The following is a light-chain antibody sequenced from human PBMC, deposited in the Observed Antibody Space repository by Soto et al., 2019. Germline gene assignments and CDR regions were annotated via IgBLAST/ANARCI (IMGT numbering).Light chain of an antibody. CDR3: QQYDTFPWT. V-gene: IGKV1-5*03. CDR1: QSIGRW. J-gene: IGKJ1*01. CDR2: KAS. Sequence: DLQMTQSPSTLSASAGDRVTVTCRTSQSIGRWLAWYQQKPGKAPNLLIYKASTLETGVPSRFSGSGSGTEFSLTISSLRPDDSATYYCQQYDTFPWTFGQGTKVEIK.